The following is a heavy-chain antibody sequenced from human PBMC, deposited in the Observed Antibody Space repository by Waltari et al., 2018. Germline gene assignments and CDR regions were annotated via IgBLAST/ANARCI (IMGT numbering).Heavy chain of an antibody. V-gene: IGHV4-34*02. Sequence: QVRLQEWGAGLLKPSQTLSLTCAISGDSFSGYYYNWISQPPGKGLEWIGRIDLVGVPTYNPSLYRRATISLDTSRNLFSLLMTSLTAADTAFYYCARHTRRSSSVWFDAWGQGALVTVSS. CDR3: ARHTRRSSSVWFDA. J-gene: IGHJ5*02. CDR1: GDSFSGYY. CDR2: IDLVGVP. D-gene: IGHD2-15*01.